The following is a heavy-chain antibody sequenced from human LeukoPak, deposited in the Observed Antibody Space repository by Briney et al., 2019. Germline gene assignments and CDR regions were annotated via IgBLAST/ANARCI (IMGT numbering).Heavy chain of an antibody. CDR3: ARLTERGPGDYFDY. CDR1: GYTFTGYH. CDR2: INPNSGGT. Sequence: ASVKVSCKASGYTFTGYHMHWVRQAPGQGLEWMGWINPNSGGTNYARKFQGRVTMTRDTSISTAYMELSRLRSDDTAVYYCARLTERGPGDYFDYWGQGTLVTVSS. D-gene: IGHD7-27*01. J-gene: IGHJ4*02. V-gene: IGHV1-2*02.